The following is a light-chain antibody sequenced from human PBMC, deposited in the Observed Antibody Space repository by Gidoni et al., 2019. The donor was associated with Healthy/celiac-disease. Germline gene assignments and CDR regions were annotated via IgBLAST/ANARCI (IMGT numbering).Light chain of an antibody. J-gene: IGLJ2*01. CDR3: SSYTSSSTSV. CDR2: EVS. CDR1: SSDVGGYNY. Sequence: QSALTQPASVSGSPGQSITISCPGTSSDVGGYNYLSWYQQHPGKAPQLMIYEVSNRPSGVSTRFSGSKSGNTASLTISGLQAEDEADYYCSSYTSSSTSVFGGGTKLTVL. V-gene: IGLV2-14*01.